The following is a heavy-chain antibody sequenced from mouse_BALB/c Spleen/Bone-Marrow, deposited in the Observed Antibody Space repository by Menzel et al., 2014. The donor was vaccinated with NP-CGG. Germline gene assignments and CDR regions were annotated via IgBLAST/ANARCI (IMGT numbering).Heavy chain of an antibody. CDR1: GFTFSSYG. Sequence: DVHLVESGGDLVKPGGSLKLSCAASGFTFSSYGTSWVRQTPDKRLEWVATISSGGSHTYYPDSVKGRFTISRDNAKNTLYLQMSSLKSEDTAIYYCARRGYDNSYWYFGVWGAGTTVTVSS. CDR3: ARRGYDNSYWYFGV. J-gene: IGHJ1*01. V-gene: IGHV5-6*02. D-gene: IGHD2-10*02. CDR2: ISSGGSHT.